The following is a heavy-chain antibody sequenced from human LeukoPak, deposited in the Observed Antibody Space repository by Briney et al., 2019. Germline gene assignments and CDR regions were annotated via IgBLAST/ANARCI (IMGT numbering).Heavy chain of an antibody. CDR3: ARDSTRDGYNALGY. J-gene: IGHJ4*02. CDR2: IRYDGSNK. Sequence: GGSLRLSCAASGFSFSSYGMHWVRQAPGKGLEWVAFIRYDGSNKYDADSAKGRFTISRDNSKNTLYLQMNSLRAEDTAVYYCARDSTRDGYNALGYWGQGTLVTVSS. D-gene: IGHD5-24*01. CDR1: GFSFSSYG. V-gene: IGHV3-30*02.